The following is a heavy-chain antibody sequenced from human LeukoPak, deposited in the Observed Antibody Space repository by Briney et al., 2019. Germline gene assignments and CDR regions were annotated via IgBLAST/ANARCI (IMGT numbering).Heavy chain of an antibody. V-gene: IGHV6-1*01. Sequence: SQTLSLTCAISGDSVSTKSATWNWIRQSPSRGLEWLGRTYYTSKWYNDYAVSVKSRITINPNTSKNQFSLQLNSVTPEDTAVYYCAREGWFGEPPSHWFDPWGQGTLVTVSS. CDR3: AREGWFGEPPSHWFDP. CDR2: TYYTSKWYN. J-gene: IGHJ5*02. D-gene: IGHD3-10*01. CDR1: GDSVSTKSAT.